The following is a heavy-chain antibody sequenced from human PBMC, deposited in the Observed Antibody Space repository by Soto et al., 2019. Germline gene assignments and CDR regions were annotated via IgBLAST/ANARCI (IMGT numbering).Heavy chain of an antibody. J-gene: IGHJ4*02. CDR1: GFTFNTYG. D-gene: IGHD3-16*01. CDR3: MRNWGAY. V-gene: IGHV1-3*01. CDR2: INACNGNT. Sequence: GASVKVSCKASGFTFNTYGISWVRQAPGQGLEWMGWINACNGNTKYSQKFQGRVTITRDTSASTAYMELNSLRAEDTAVYYCMRNWGAYWGQGTRVTVSS.